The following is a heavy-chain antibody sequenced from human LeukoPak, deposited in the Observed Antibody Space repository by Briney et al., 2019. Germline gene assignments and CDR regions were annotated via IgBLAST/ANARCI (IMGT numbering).Heavy chain of an antibody. Sequence: PGGSLRLSCAASGFTFSSYAMSWVRQAPGKGLEWVSAISGSGGSTYYADSVKGRFTISRDNSKNTLYLQMNSLRAEDTAVYYCAKGFQARNDYGDVGFDPWGQGTLVTVSS. V-gene: IGHV3-23*01. CDR2: ISGSGGST. J-gene: IGHJ5*02. CDR3: AKGFQARNDYGDVGFDP. CDR1: GFTFSSYA. D-gene: IGHD4-17*01.